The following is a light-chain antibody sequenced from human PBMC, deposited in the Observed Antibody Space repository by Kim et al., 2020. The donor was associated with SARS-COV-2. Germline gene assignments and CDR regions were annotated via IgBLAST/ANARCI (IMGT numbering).Light chain of an antibody. V-gene: IGKV1-12*01. Sequence: SADVGDIVTMTCQASQGIDSFLGWYQQKPGEARKLLMYTASTLRSGVPSRFSGSQSGTDFTLTISSLRPEDFATYFCQQAKSWPLTFGGGTKVEI. CDR1: QGIDSF. CDR2: TAS. CDR3: QQAKSWPLT. J-gene: IGKJ4*01.